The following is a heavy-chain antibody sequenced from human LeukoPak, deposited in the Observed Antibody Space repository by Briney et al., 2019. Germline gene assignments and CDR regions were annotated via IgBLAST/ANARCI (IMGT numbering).Heavy chain of an antibody. CDR2: IIPVSGTA. CDR3: ARDGGFYGDYVFTFDY. CDR1: GGTFSTYG. J-gene: IGHJ4*02. Sequence: ASVKVSCKASGGTFSTYGISWVRQAPGQGLEWMGGIIPVSGTANYAQKFQGRVTITADESTSTVYMELSSLRSDDTAVYYCARDGGFYGDYVFTFDYWGQGTLVTVSS. V-gene: IGHV1-69*13. D-gene: IGHD4-17*01.